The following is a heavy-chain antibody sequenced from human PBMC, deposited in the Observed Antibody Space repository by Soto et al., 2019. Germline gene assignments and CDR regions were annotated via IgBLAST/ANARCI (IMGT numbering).Heavy chain of an antibody. D-gene: IGHD3-3*01. CDR1: GYTLTELS. J-gene: IGHJ3*02. V-gene: IGHV1-24*01. CDR3: ATLVLGVVIRSDAFDI. CDR2: FDPEDGET. Sequence: ASVKVSCKVSGYTLTELSMHWVRQAPGKGLEWMGGFDPEDGETIYAQKFQGRVTMTEDTSTDTAYMELSSLRSEDTAVYYCATLVLGVVIRSDAFDIWGQGTMVTVSS.